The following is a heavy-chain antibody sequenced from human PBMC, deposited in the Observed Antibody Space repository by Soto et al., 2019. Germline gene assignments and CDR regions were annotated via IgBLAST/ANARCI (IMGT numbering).Heavy chain of an antibody. J-gene: IGHJ6*02. D-gene: IGHD6-13*01. V-gene: IGHV1-69*08. CDR2: IIPILGIA. CDR1: GGTFSSYT. CDR3: AKDQAAAVGYYYGMDL. Sequence: QVQLVQSGAEVKKPGSSVKVSCKASGGTFSSYTISWVRQAPGQGLEWMGRIIPILGIANYAQKFQGRVTITADKSTSTAYLEVSRLGSEDTAVYYWAKDQAAAVGYYYGMDLWGQGATVTVSS.